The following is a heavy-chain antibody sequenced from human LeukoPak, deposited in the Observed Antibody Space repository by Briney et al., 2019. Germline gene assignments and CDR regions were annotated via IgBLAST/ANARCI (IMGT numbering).Heavy chain of an antibody. CDR2: ISYDGSNK. J-gene: IGHJ4*02. Sequence: GGSLRLSCAASGFAFRSYAMHWVRQAPGKGLEWVAVISYDGSNKYCADSVKGRFTISRDNSKNTLYLQMNSRRAEDTAVYYCARGTAVTTSDYWGQGTLVTVSS. CDR3: ARGTAVTTSDY. CDR1: GFAFRSYA. D-gene: IGHD4-17*01. V-gene: IGHV3-30-3*01.